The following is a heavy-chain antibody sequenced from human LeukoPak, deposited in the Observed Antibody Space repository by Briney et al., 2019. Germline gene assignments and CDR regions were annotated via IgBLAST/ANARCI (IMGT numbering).Heavy chain of an antibody. Sequence: PGGSLRLSCTASGFTFGDYAMSWVRQAPGKGLEWVANIKQDGSEKYYVDSVKGRFTISRDNAKNSLYLQMNSLRAEDAAVYNCARGSLDFDYWGQGTLVTVSS. J-gene: IGHJ4*02. CDR1: GFTFGDYA. V-gene: IGHV3-7*01. CDR2: IKQDGSEK. CDR3: ARGSLDFDY.